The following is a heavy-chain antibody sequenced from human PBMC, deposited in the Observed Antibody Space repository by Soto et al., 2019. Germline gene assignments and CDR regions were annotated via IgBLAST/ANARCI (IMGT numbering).Heavy chain of an antibody. J-gene: IGHJ4*02. Sequence: GESLKISCEASGYSLSTNWIGWVRQMPGKGLEWMGIIYPGDSDTRYSPAFQGQVTISADKSTRTAFLQWTSLKASDTAMYYCASGLGYYFNFWGQGTLVTVSS. CDR1: GYSLSTNW. V-gene: IGHV5-51*01. D-gene: IGHD3-9*01. CDR2: IYPGDSDT. CDR3: ASGLGYYFNF.